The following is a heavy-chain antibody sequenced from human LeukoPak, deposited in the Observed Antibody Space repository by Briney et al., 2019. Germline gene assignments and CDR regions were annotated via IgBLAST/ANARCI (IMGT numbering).Heavy chain of an antibody. D-gene: IGHD2-2*01. Sequence: SVKVSCKASGYTFTGYYIHWVRQAPGQGLEWMGGIIPIFRTANYAQKFQGRVTITADESTTTAYMELSSLRSEDTAVYYCARNWGDIVVVPTGDYFYGMDVWGQGTTVTVSS. V-gene: IGHV1-69*13. CDR3: ARNWGDIVVVPTGDYFYGMDV. J-gene: IGHJ6*02. CDR2: IIPIFRTA. CDR1: GYTFTGYY.